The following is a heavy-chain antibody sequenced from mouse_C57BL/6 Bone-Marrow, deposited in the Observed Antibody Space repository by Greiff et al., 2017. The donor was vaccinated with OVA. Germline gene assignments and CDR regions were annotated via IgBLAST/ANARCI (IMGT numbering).Heavy chain of an antibody. CDR3: AKGGNSAWFAY. V-gene: IGHV1-26*01. CDR2: INPNNGGT. D-gene: IGHD2-1*01. CDR1: GYTFTDYY. Sequence: EVQLQQSGPELVKPGASVKISCKASGYTFTDYYMNWVKQSHGKSLEWIGDINPNNGGTSYNQKFKGKATLTVDKSSSTAYMELRSLTSEDSAVYYCAKGGNSAWFAYWGQGTLVTVSA. J-gene: IGHJ3*01.